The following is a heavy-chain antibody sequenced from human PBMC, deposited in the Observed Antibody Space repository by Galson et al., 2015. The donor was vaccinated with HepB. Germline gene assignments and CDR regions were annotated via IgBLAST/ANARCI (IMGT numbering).Heavy chain of an antibody. D-gene: IGHD3-22*01. V-gene: IGHV1-2*02. J-gene: IGHJ5*02. CDR2: INPNSGGT. CDR1: GYTFTGYY. CDR3: ARDKETMIAYENWFDP. Sequence: VSCKASGYTFTGYYMHWVRQAPGQGLEWMGWINPNSGGTNYAQKFQGRVTMTRDTSISTAYMELSRLRSDDTAVYYCARDKETMIAYENWFDPWGQGTLVTVSS.